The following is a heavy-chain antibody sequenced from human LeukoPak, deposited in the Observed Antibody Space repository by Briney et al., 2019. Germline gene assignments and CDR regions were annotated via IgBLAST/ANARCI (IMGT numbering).Heavy chain of an antibody. J-gene: IGHJ5*02. Sequence: PSEALSLTCTVSGGSISSSSYYWGWIRQPPGKGLEWIGSIYYSGSTYYNPSLKSRVTISVDTSKNQFSLKLSSVTAADTAVYYCARGAQPRYYYGSGRPTGWFDPWGQGTLVTVSS. V-gene: IGHV4-39*07. CDR1: GGSISSSSYY. D-gene: IGHD3-10*01. CDR2: IYYSGST. CDR3: ARGAQPRYYYGSGRPTGWFDP.